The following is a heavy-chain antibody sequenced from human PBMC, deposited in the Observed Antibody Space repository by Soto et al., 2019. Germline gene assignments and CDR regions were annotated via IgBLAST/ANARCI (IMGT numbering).Heavy chain of an antibody. CDR1: GGSVSSGGYY. Sequence: SETLSLTCTVSGGSVSSGGYYWSWIRQHPGTGLEWIGYIYYSGTTYFNPSLKSRASISLDTSKSEFSLTLTSVTAADTAVYYCARRAVPQCINGVCYKDGFWDYWGQGALVTVSS. D-gene: IGHD2-8*01. CDR3: ARRAVPQCINGVCYKDGFWDY. CDR2: IYYSGTT. J-gene: IGHJ4*02. V-gene: IGHV4-31*03.